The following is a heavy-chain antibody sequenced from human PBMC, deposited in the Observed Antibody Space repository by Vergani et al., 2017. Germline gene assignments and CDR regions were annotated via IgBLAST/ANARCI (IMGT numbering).Heavy chain of an antibody. Sequence: QVQLQESGPGLVKPSETLSLTCAVSGDSISSGYYWGWIRQPPGKGLEWIGSIYYSENKFYNPSLESRVTLSIDTTKNQFSLKLKSVTAADTAVYYCARCFRDEGMIYGGTVENWFDPWGQGTLVTVSS. CDR2: IYYSENK. V-gene: IGHV4-38-2*01. D-gene: IGHD3-22*01. CDR1: GDSISSGYY. J-gene: IGHJ5*02. CDR3: ARCFRDEGMIYGGTVENWFDP.